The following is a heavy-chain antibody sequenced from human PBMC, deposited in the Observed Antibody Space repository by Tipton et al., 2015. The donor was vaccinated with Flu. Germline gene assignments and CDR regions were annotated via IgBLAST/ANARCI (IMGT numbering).Heavy chain of an antibody. J-gene: IGHJ3*02. CDR2: TFQSGST. D-gene: IGHD3-22*01. CDR3: ARHSFGVISAFDI. CDR1: GYSISSGYY. V-gene: IGHV4-38-2*01. Sequence: TLSLTCAVSGYSISSGYYWGWIRQPPGKGLEWIGSTFQSGSTYYNPSLKSRVTISVDTSKNQFTLNLSSVTAADTAVYDCARHSFGVISAFDIWGQGTMVTVSS.